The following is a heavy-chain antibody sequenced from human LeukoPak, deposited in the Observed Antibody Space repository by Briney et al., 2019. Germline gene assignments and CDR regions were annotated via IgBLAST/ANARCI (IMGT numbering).Heavy chain of an antibody. J-gene: IGHJ4*02. CDR1: GYTFTSYD. Sequence: ASVKVSCKASGYTFTSYDINWARQATGQGLEWMGWMNPNSGNTGYAQKFQGRVTMTRNTSISTAYMELSSLRSEDTAVYYCARGSLRQQLVPGYWGQGTLVTVSS. V-gene: IGHV1-8*01. CDR3: ARGSLRQQLVPGY. D-gene: IGHD6-13*01. CDR2: MNPNSGNT.